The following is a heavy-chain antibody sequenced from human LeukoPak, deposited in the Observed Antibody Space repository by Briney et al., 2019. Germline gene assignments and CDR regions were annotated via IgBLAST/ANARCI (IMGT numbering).Heavy chain of an antibody. Sequence: TSETLSLTCAVYGGSFSGYYWSWIRQPPGKGLEWIGEINHSGSTNYNPSLKSRVTISVDTSKNQFSLKLSSVTAADTAVYYCARGPYYYYGMDVWGQGTTVTVSS. CDR1: GGSFSGYY. CDR2: INHSGST. J-gene: IGHJ6*02. CDR3: ARGPYYYYGMDV. V-gene: IGHV4-34*01.